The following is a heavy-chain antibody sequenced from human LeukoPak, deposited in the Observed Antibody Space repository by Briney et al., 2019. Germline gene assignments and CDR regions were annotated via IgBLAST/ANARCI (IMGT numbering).Heavy chain of an antibody. J-gene: IGHJ3*02. V-gene: IGHV3-21*01. CDR3: AREGYMVRGVIITGAFDI. D-gene: IGHD3-10*01. CDR2: ISSSSSYI. Sequence: PGGSLRLSCAASGFTFSSYSMNWVRQAPGKGLEWVSSISSSSSYIYYADSVKGRFTISRDNAKNSLYLQMNSLRAEDTAVYYCAREGYMVRGVIITGAFDIWGQGTMVTVSS. CDR1: GFTFSSYS.